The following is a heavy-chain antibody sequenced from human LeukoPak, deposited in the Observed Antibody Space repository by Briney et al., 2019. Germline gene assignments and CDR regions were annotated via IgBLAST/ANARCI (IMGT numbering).Heavy chain of an antibody. CDR1: GFTFSSYE. J-gene: IGHJ4*02. Sequence: PGGSLRLSREASGFTFSSYEMNWVRQAPGKGPEWVAWISSSTGTVYYADSVKGRFTISRDNAKKSMFLQMNSLRAEEASVYYCVRWGVEAGMDYWGQGTLVTVSS. V-gene: IGHV3-48*03. D-gene: IGHD6-19*01. CDR2: ISSSTGTV. CDR3: VRWGVEAGMDY.